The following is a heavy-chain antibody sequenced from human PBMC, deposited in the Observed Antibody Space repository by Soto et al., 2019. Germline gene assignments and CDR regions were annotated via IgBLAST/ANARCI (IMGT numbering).Heavy chain of an antibody. CDR3: VRAGHSSSSEGANWFDP. D-gene: IGHD6-6*01. J-gene: IGHJ5*02. CDR2: INPSGGCT. CDR1: GYTFTHHY. V-gene: IGHV1-46*01. Sequence: ASVKVSCKASGYTFTHHYIHWVRQAPGQGLDWVGVINPSGGCTNYAQKFQGRVTMTGDTSTRTVYMELSSLRSEDTAVYYCVRAGHSSSSEGANWFDPWGQGTLVTVSS.